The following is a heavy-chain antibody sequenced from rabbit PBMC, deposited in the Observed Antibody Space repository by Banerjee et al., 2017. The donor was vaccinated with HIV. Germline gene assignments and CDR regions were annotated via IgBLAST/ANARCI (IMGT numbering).Heavy chain of an antibody. Sequence: QQQLEESGGGLVKPGGSLTLTCKASGIDFSSYYYMCWVRQAPGKGLEWIGCIDAGRSGSTYYASWAKGRFTISKTSSTTVTLQMTSLTAADTATYFCARDLAGVIGWNFNLWGPGTLVTVS. V-gene: IGHV1S45*01. CDR3: ARDLAGVIGWNFNL. CDR2: IDAGRSGST. D-gene: IGHD4-1*01. CDR1: GIDFSSYYY. J-gene: IGHJ4*01.